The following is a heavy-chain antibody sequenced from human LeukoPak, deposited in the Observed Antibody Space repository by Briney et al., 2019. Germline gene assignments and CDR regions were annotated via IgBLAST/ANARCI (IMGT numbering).Heavy chain of an antibody. CDR2: ISWNSGSI. D-gene: IGHD3-22*01. V-gene: IGHV3-9*03. Sequence: GRSLRLSCAASGFTFDHYTMHWVRQAPGKGLEWVSGISWNSGSIGYADSVKGRFTISRDNAKNSLYPQMNSLRTEDMALYYCAKDARPYDSSAYCTSWGQGTLVTVSS. CDR1: GFTFDHYT. CDR3: AKDARPYDSSAYCTS. J-gene: IGHJ4*02.